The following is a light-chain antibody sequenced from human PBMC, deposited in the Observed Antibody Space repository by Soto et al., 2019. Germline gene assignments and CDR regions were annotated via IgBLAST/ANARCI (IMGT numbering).Light chain of an antibody. CDR1: QSVSSN. CDR2: GAS. J-gene: IGKJ1*01. CDR3: QQYYYTPPVT. V-gene: IGKV3-15*01. Sequence: EIVMTQSPATLSVSPGERATLSCRASQSVSSNLAWYQQKPGQAPRLLIYGASTRATGIPARFSGSGSGAEFTLTISSLQAEDVAVYYCQQYYYTPPVTFGQGTKVDIK.